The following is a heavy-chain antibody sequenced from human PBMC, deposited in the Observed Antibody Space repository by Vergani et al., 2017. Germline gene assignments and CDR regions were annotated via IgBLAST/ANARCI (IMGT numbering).Heavy chain of an antibody. J-gene: IGHJ5*02. CDR1: GGSFSGYY. CDR2: INHSGST. Sequence: QVQLQQWGAGLLKPSETLSLTCAVYGGSFSGYYWSWIRQPPGKGLEWIGEINHSGSTNYNPSLKSRVTISVDTSKNQFSLKLSSVTAADTAVYYCARKGGLIWSGYPRGFDPWGQGTLVTVSS. D-gene: IGHD3-3*01. CDR3: ARKGGLIWSGYPRGFDP. V-gene: IGHV4-34*01.